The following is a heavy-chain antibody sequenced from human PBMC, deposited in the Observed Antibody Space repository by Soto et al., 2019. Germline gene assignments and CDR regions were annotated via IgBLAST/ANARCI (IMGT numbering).Heavy chain of an antibody. J-gene: IGHJ4*02. CDR3: ARVKNGDYNRGFDY. D-gene: IGHD4-17*01. CDR1: GGSFSGYY. V-gene: IGHV4-34*01. CDR2: INHSGST. Sequence: SETLSLTCAVYGGSFSGYYWSWIRQPPGKGLEWIGEINHSGSTNYNPSLKSRVTISVDTSKNQFSLKLSSVTAADTAVYYCARVKNGDYNRGFDYWGQGTLVTVSS.